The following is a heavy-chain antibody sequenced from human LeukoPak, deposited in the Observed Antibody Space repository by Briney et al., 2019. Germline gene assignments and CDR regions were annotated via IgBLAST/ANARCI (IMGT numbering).Heavy chain of an antibody. CDR2: INWNGGRT. D-gene: IGHD6-19*01. CDR3: AKTYSSGWYRLDYYYYGMDV. CDR1: GFTFGDYG. Sequence: PGGSLKLSCAASGFTFGDYGMTWVRQAPGKGLEWVSYINWNGGRTGYADSVKGRFTISRDNSKNTLYLQMNSMRAEDTAVYYCAKTYSSGWYRLDYYYYGMDVWGQGTTVTVSS. J-gene: IGHJ6*02. V-gene: IGHV3-20*04.